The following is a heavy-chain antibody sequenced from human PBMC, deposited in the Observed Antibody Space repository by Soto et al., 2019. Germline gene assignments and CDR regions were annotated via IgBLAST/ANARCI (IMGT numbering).Heavy chain of an antibody. V-gene: IGHV1-3*01. Sequence: ASVKFSCKASGYTFTSYAMHWVRQAPGQMLECMVWINAGNGNTKYXXKFQGRVXXTRDTSASTAXMELSXLRSEDTAVYYCARGGEPIDYWCQGTLVTVSS. D-gene: IGHD2-21*01. CDR1: GYTFTSYA. CDR2: INAGNGNT. CDR3: ARGGEPIDY. J-gene: IGHJ4*02.